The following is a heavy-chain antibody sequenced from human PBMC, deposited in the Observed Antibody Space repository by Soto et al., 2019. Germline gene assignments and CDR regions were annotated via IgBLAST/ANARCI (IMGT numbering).Heavy chain of an antibody. CDR1: GGPFSSYA. J-gene: IGHJ5*02. Sequence: QVQLVQSGAEVKKPGSSVKVSCTASGGPFSSYAINWVRQAPGQGLEWMGVITPMFGAPHYAQNFKGRITITADKSTNKAHMDLSSLTSGDTAVYFRARVFTGRWFDPWGQGTLVTVSS. V-gene: IGHV1-69*06. CDR3: ARVFTGRWFDP. CDR2: ITPMFGAP. D-gene: IGHD3-10*02.